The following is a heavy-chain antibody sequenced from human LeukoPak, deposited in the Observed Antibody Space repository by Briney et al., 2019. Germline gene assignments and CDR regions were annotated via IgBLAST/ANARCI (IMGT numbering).Heavy chain of an antibody. CDR1: GFTFSSYA. J-gene: IGHJ4*02. CDR2: ISGSGGST. CDR3: AKDLWQWELDY. V-gene: IGHV3-23*01. D-gene: IGHD1-26*01. Sequence: GGSLRLSCAASGFTFSSYAMSWVRQAPGKGREWVSSISGSGGSTYYADSVKGRFTISRDNSKNTLYLQMNSLRAEDTAVYYCAKDLWQWELDYWGQGTLVTVSS.